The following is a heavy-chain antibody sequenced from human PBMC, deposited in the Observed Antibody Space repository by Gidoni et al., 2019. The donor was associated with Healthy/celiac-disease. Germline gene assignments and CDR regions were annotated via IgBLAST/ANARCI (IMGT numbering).Heavy chain of an antibody. CDR1: GGTFSSST. D-gene: IGHD5-12*01. J-gene: IGHJ6*02. Sequence: QVQLVQSGAEVKKHGSSVKVSCKASGGTFSSSTISWVRQAPGQGLDWMGRIIPILGIATYAQQFQGRVTITADKSTSTAYMELRSLRSEDTAVYYCATFLEMATRNYYYYGMDVWGQGTTVTVSS. CDR3: ATFLEMATRNYYYYGMDV. CDR2: IIPILGIA. V-gene: IGHV1-69*02.